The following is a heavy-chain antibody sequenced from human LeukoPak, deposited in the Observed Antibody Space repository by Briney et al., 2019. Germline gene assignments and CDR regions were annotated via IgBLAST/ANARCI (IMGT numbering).Heavy chain of an antibody. J-gene: IGHJ4*02. CDR1: GFTFSNYW. D-gene: IGHD5-24*01. CDR2: IKEDGSAK. V-gene: IGHV3-7*01. CDR3: ARDRAYNRFDY. Sequence: PGGSLRLSCAASGFTFSNYWMYWVRQAPGKGLEWVANIKEDGSAKNYVGSVRGRFTVSRDNAKKSVYLEMNSLRAEDTAVYYCARDRAYNRFDYWGQGTLVTVSS.